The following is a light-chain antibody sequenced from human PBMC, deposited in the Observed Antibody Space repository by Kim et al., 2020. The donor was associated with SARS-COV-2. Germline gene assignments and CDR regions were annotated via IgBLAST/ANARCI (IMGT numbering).Light chain of an antibody. CDR1: NSGSKS. Sequence: PGTTARITCGGSNSGSKSVQWYQQKAGQAPVLVIYYDSDRPSGIPERFSGCNSGDTATLIISRVEAGDEADYFCQVWDSSSHHWVFGGGTKVTVL. CDR3: QVWDSSSHHWV. CDR2: YDS. J-gene: IGLJ3*02. V-gene: IGLV3-21*04.